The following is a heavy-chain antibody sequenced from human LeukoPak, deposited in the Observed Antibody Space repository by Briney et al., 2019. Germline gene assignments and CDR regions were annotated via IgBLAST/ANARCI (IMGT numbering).Heavy chain of an antibody. CDR2: IYPDDSDT. CDR1: GYTFSNFW. V-gene: IGHV5-51*01. D-gene: IGHD5-12*01. J-gene: IGHJ4*02. CDR3: ARGRGGYTGYETFDF. Sequence: GESLKISCKVSGYTFSNFWIGWVRQKPGRGLEFMAVIYPDDSDTIYSPSFQGHVTVSADVSIRTTYLQWTSLEASDSATYFCARGRGGYTGYETFDFWGQGTMVTVS.